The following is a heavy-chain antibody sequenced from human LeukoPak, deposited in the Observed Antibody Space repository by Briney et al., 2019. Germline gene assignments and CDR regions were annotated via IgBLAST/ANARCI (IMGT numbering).Heavy chain of an antibody. D-gene: IGHD3-9*01. CDR2: ISYDGSNK. CDR3: AKDRGTFDWLSSDYYYYGMDV. V-gene: IGHV3-30*18. Sequence: GGSLRPSCAASGFTFSSYGMHWVRQAPGKGLEWVAVISYDGSNKYYADSVKGRFTISRDNSKNTLYLQMNSLRAEDTAVYYCAKDRGTFDWLSSDYYYYGMDVWGQGTTVTVSS. CDR1: GFTFSSYG. J-gene: IGHJ6*02.